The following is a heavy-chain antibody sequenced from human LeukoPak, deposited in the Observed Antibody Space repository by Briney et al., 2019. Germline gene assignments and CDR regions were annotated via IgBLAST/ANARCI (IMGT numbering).Heavy chain of an antibody. CDR1: GFTFSSYS. CDR3: ARDLFDDYSLDY. J-gene: IGHJ4*02. CDR2: ISSSSSFI. D-gene: IGHD3-16*01. Sequence: GGSLRLSCAASGFTFSSYSMNWVRQAPGKGLQWVSSISSSSSFIYYADSVKGRFTISRDNAKNSLYLQMNSLRAEDTAVYYCARDLFDDYSLDYWGQGTLVTVSS. V-gene: IGHV3-21*01.